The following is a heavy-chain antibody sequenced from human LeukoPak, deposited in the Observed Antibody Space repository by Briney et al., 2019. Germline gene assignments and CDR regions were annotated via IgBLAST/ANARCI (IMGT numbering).Heavy chain of an antibody. CDR1: GYTFTSYY. CDR3: LNEHGG. CDR2: INPSGGAT. V-gene: IGHV1-2*02. Sequence: GASVKVSCKASGYTFTSYYMHWVRQAPGQGLEWMGIINPSGGATKYAQNFQGRVTLTTDTSITTAYMELSSLTSDDTASYYCLNEHGGWGQGTPVTVSS. D-gene: IGHD1-1*01. J-gene: IGHJ4*02.